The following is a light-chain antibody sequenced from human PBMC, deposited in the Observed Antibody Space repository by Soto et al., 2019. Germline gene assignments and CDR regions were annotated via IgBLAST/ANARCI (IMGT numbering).Light chain of an antibody. CDR3: QQFGSSPPRVT. CDR1: QNVNSDY. V-gene: IGKV3-20*01. CDR2: AAS. J-gene: IGKJ3*01. Sequence: EVVLMQSPGTLSLSPGERATLSCRANQNVNSDYLAWYQLKPGQAPRLLMYAASSRATGVPDRFSGSGSGTDFTLTINRLEPEDFALYVCQQFGSSPPRVTFGPGTKVDLK.